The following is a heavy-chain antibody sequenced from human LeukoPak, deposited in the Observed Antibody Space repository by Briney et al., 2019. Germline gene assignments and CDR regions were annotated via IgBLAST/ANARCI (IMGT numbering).Heavy chain of an antibody. CDR2: IKQDGSDK. CDR1: GFKFSTYW. V-gene: IGHV3-7*01. J-gene: IGHJ3*02. D-gene: IGHD3-9*01. Sequence: GGSLRLSCVASGFKFSTYWMSWVRQAPGKGLEWVANIKQDGSDKYYVDSVKGRFTISRDNTKNSLYLQMNSLRAEDTAVYYCASYILTGYYNGHDAFDIWGQGTMVIVSS. CDR3: ASYILTGYYNGHDAFDI.